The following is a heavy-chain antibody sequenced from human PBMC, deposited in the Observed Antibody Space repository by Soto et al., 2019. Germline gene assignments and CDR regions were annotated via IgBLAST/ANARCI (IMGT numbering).Heavy chain of an antibody. CDR1: GGSISSYY. CDR3: ARELPPKDGMDV. Sequence: PSETLSLTCTVSGGSISSYYWSWIRQPPGKGLEWIGYIYYSGSTNYNPSLKSRVTISVDTSKNQFSLKLSSVTAADTAVYYCARELPPKDGMDVWGQGTTVTVSS. V-gene: IGHV4-59*01. J-gene: IGHJ6*02. D-gene: IGHD1-26*01. CDR2: IYYSGST.